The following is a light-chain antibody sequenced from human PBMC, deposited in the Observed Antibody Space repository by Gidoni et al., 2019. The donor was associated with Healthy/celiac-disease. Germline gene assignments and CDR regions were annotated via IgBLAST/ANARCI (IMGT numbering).Light chain of an antibody. J-gene: IGKJ1*01. V-gene: IGKV1-8*01. CDR2: AAS. CDR3: QQYYSYPT. CDR1: PGMSSY. Sequence: VRTTRSPSSLSASTGDRVTITCRASPGMSSYLAWYQLKPGKAPKLLIYAASTLQSEVPSRFSGSGSGTEFTLTISCLQSEDFATYYCQQYYSYPTFGQGTKVEIK.